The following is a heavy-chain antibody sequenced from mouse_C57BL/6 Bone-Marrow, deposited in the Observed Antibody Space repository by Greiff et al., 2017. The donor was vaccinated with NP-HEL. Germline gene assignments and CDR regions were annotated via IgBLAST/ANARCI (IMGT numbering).Heavy chain of an antibody. D-gene: IGHD2-4*01. CDR3: ARSGGLRLWYFDV. CDR1: GYTFTDYY. V-gene: IGHV1-19*01. Sequence: VQLQQSGPVLVKPGASVTMSCKASGYTFTDYYMNWVKQSHGKSLEWIGVINPYNGGTSYNQKFKGKATLTVDKSSSTAYMELNSLTSEDSAVYYCARSGGLRLWYFDVWGTGTTVTVSS. CDR2: INPYNGGT. J-gene: IGHJ1*03.